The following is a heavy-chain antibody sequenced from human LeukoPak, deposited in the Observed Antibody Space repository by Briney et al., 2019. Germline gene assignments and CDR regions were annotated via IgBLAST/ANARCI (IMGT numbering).Heavy chain of an antibody. J-gene: IGHJ4*02. CDR3: ASSFRPDNDY. V-gene: IGHV3-30*03. CDR2: ISYDGSNK. Sequence: GGSLRLSCAASGFTFSSYGMHWVRQAPDKGLEWVAVISYDGSNKYYADSVKGRFTISRDNSKNTLYLQMNSLRAEDTAVYYCASSFRPDNDYWGQGTLVTVSS. D-gene: IGHD1-14*01. CDR1: GFTFSSYG.